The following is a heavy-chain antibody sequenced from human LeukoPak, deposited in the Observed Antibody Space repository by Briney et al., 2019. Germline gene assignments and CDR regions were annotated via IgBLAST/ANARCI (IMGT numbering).Heavy chain of an antibody. Sequence: SETLSLTCTVSGGSISSYYWSWIRQPPGNGLEWIGYIYYSGSTNYSPSLKSRVTISVDTSKNQFSLKLSSVTAADTAVYYCARLFGDTAMVIDYWGQGTLVTVSS. V-gene: IGHV4-59*08. CDR1: GGSISSYY. J-gene: IGHJ4*02. CDR3: ARLFGDTAMVIDY. CDR2: IYYSGST. D-gene: IGHD5-18*01.